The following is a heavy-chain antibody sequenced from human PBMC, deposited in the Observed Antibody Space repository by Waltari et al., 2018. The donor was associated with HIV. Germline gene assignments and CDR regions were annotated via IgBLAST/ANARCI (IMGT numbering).Heavy chain of an antibody. V-gene: IGHV4-59*01. D-gene: IGHD5-18*01. J-gene: IGHJ4*02. Sequence: QVHLQGSGPGLVKPSETLSLTCTVSGGSISSYYWSWIRQPPGKGLEWIGYIYYSGSTTYNPSLKSRVTISVDTSKNQFSLKLSSVTAADTAVYYCARQTAMVTSYFDYWGQGTLVTVSS. CDR1: GGSISSYY. CDR3: ARQTAMVTSYFDY. CDR2: IYYSGST.